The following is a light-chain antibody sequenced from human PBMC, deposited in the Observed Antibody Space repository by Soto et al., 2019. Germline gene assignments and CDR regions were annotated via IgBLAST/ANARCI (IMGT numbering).Light chain of an antibody. CDR1: QSFSDY. V-gene: IGKV1-5*03. Sequence: IQLTQSPSTLSSSVGDRITITCRASQSFSDYLAWYKQKPGRAPELLIYKASYLQSGVPSRFSGSGSGTDFTLTISSLQPDDFATYYCQQYNSYSWTFGQGTKVDIK. CDR2: KAS. J-gene: IGKJ1*01. CDR3: QQYNSYSWT.